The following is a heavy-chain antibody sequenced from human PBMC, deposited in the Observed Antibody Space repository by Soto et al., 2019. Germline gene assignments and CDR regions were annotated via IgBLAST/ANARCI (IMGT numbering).Heavy chain of an antibody. Sequence: SETLSLSYTVSGGSISSYYWSWIRQPPGKGLEWIGYIYYSGSTNYNPSLKSRVTRSVDTSKNQFSLRLSSVTAADTAVYYCTGAYYDINGYSLDPWGQGTSVTVSS. J-gene: IGHJ5*02. CDR3: TGAYYDINGYSLDP. D-gene: IGHD3-22*01. CDR2: IYYSGST. CDR1: GGSISSYY. V-gene: IGHV4-59*01.